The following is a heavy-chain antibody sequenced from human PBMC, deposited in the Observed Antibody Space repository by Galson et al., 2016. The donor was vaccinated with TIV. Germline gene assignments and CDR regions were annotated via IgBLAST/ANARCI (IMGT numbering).Heavy chain of an antibody. D-gene: IGHD2-15*01. CDR2: IIPIIGKA. CDR3: ALPMEYCSGGICVPHDF. V-gene: IGHV1-69*02. Sequence: SVKVSCKASGGIFSRYSWVRQAPGQGLEWMGRIIPIIGKADYAQKFQGRLTITADKSTSTGYMELNSLRSDDTAVYYCALPMEYCSGGICVPHDFLDQGTLVTVSS. J-gene: IGHJ4*02. CDR1: GGIFSRY.